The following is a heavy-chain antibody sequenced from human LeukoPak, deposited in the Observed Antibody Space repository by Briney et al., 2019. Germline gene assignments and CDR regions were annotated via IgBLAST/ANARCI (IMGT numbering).Heavy chain of an antibody. J-gene: IGHJ6*02. CDR3: ARDRAVRGVGYYYGMDV. CDR2: IYYSGST. CDR1: GGSISSYY. D-gene: IGHD3-10*01. Sequence: SETLSLTRTVSGGSISSYYWSWIRQPPGKGLEWIGYIYYSGSTNYNPSLKSRVTISVDTSKNQFSLKLSSVTAADTAVYYCARDRAVRGVGYYYGMDVWGQGTTVTVSS. V-gene: IGHV4-59*01.